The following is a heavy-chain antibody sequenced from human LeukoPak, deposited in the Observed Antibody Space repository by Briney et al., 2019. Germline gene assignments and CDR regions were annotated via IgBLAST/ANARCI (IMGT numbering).Heavy chain of an antibody. Sequence: GGSLRLSCAASGFTFSSYGMHWVRQAPGKGLEWVAVIWYDGSNKYYADSVKGRFTIPRDNSKNTLYLQMGSLTAEDTAVYYCAKAMGSYPDYHGMDVWGQGTTVTVSS. D-gene: IGHD2-2*01. J-gene: IGHJ6*02. CDR2: IWYDGSNK. V-gene: IGHV3-33*06. CDR1: GFTFSSYG. CDR3: AKAMGSYPDYHGMDV.